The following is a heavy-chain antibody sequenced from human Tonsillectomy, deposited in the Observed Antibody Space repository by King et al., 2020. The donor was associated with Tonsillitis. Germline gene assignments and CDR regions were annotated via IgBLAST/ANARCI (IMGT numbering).Heavy chain of an antibody. J-gene: IGHJ6*02. CDR1: GFIFSNSG. D-gene: IGHD3-9*01. CDR3: AKAPDYDILTGRYYYGMDV. Sequence: VQLVESGGGVVQPGGSLRLSCAASGFIFSNSGLHWVRQAPGKGLEWVAFIQYDGNTKYYADSVKGRFTISRDNSKNTLYLQMNSLRAEDTAVYYCAKAPDYDILTGRYYYGMDVWGQGTTVTVSS. CDR2: IQYDGNTK. V-gene: IGHV3-30*02.